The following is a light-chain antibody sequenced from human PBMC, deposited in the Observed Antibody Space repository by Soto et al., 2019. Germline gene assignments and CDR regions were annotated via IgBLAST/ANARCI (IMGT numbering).Light chain of an antibody. Sequence: QSVLTQPASVSGSPGQSITISCTGTSSDVGSYNLVSWYQHHPGKAPKLIIYEGSKRPSGLSNRFSGSKSGNTASLTISGLQAEDEADYYCCSYAGSSTVVFGGGTKVTVL. J-gene: IGLJ2*01. CDR2: EGS. CDR3: CSYAGSSTVV. CDR1: SSDVGSYNL. V-gene: IGLV2-23*01.